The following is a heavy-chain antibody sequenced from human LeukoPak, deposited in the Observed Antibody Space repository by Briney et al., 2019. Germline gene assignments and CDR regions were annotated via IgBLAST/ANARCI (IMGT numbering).Heavy chain of an antibody. J-gene: IGHJ3*02. Sequence: SETLSLTCTVSGGSINSSDHYWAWIRQPPGKGLEWIGSKYYSGDTYYSPSLKSRVTISVDTSRNKFALKLNSVTAADTAVYFCARHRLEGDTFDIWGQGTKVTVSS. V-gene: IGHV4-39*01. CDR3: ARHRLEGDTFDI. CDR2: KYYSGDT. D-gene: IGHD3-3*01. CDR1: GGSINSSDHY.